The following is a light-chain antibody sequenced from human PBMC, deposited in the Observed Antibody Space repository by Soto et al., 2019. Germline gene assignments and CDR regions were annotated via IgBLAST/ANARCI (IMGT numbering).Light chain of an antibody. J-gene: IGKJ3*01. V-gene: IGKV3-20*01. CDR3: QQYNKWPL. Sequence: EIALTQSQGTLSLSKVARATLSCRASQSVSSSYLAWYQQKPGQAPRLLIYGASSRATGIPDRFSGSGSGTDFTLTISRLEPEDFAVYYCQQYNKWPLFGTGTKVDIK. CDR2: GAS. CDR1: QSVSSSY.